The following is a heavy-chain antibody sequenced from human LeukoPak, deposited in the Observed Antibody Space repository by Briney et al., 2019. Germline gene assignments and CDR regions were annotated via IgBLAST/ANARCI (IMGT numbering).Heavy chain of an antibody. J-gene: IGHJ4*02. D-gene: IGHD3-22*01. Sequence: ASVTVSCKASGYTFTGYYMHWVRQAPGQGLEWMGWINPNSGDTNYAQKFQGRVTMTRDTSISTAYMELSRLRSDDTAVYYCARGYYDSSGYYPFDYWGQGTLVTVSS. CDR2: INPNSGDT. CDR1: GYTFTGYY. V-gene: IGHV1-2*02. CDR3: ARGYYDSSGYYPFDY.